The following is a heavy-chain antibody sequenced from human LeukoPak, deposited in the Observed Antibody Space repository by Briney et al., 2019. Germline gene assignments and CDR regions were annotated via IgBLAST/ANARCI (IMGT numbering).Heavy chain of an antibody. J-gene: IGHJ6*03. CDR3: ARGALTCSGGSCYSRGYMDV. CDR2: ISGSGGST. D-gene: IGHD2-15*01. V-gene: IGHV3-23*01. CDR1: GFTFRIYA. Sequence: GGSLRLSCAASGFTFRIYAMSWVPQAPGRGLEWVSAISGSGGSTYYADSVKGRFTISRDNDKNSLYLQMNSLRAEDTAVYYCARGALTCSGGSCYSRGYMDVWGKGTTVTVSS.